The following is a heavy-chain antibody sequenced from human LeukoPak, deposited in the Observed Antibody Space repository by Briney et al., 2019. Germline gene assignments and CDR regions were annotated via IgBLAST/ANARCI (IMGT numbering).Heavy chain of an antibody. Sequence: SETLSLTCTVSGGSISSSSYYWGWIRQPPGKGLEWIGSIYYSGSTYYNPSLRDRVTISVDTSNNQFSLELSSVTAADTAVYYCARPYSSSWYWFDPWGQGTLVTVSS. D-gene: IGHD6-13*01. CDR2: IYYSGST. J-gene: IGHJ5*02. CDR3: ARPYSSSWYWFDP. CDR1: GGSISSSSYY. V-gene: IGHV4-39*01.